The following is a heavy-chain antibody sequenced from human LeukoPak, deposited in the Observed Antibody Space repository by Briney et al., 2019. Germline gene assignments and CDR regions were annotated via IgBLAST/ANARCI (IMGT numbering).Heavy chain of an antibody. CDR2: IRYDGSNK. J-gene: IGHJ4*02. CDR3: AKDIGGDTAMVAVDY. V-gene: IGHV3-30*02. Sequence: PGGSLRLSCAASGFTFSSYGMHWVRQAPSKGLEWVAFIRYDGSNKYYADSVKGRFTISRDNSKNTLYLQMNSLRAEDTAVYYCAKDIGGDTAMVAVDYWGQGTLVTVSS. CDR1: GFTFSSYG. D-gene: IGHD5-18*01.